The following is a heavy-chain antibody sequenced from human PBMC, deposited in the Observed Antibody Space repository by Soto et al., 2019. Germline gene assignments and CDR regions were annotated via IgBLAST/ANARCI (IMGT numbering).Heavy chain of an antibody. CDR2: FDPEDGET. D-gene: IGHD2-15*01. Sequence: ASVKVSCKVSGYTLTELSMHWVRQAPGKGLEWMGGFDPEDGETIYAQKFQGRVTMTEDTSTDTAYMELSSLRSEDTAVYYCATDRPTPSNCSGGSCYTMTPDYWGQGTLVTVSS. V-gene: IGHV1-24*01. CDR3: ATDRPTPSNCSGGSCYTMTPDY. J-gene: IGHJ4*02. CDR1: GYTLTELS.